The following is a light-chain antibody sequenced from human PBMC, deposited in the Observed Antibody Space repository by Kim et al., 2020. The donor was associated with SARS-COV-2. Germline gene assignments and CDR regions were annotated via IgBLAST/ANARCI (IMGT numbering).Light chain of an antibody. Sequence: WGQTVRITYQGHSLRTYYASRYQQKPGQAPGLVIYDKNKRPSGIPDRFSGASSGNTASLTSTGAQAEDEADYYCDSRDSSGNHVVFGGGTQLTVL. CDR1: SLRTYY. CDR2: DKN. CDR3: DSRDSSGNHVV. J-gene: IGLJ2*01. V-gene: IGLV3-19*01.